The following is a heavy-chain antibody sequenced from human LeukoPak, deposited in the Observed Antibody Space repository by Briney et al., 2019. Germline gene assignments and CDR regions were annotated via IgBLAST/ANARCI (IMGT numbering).Heavy chain of an antibody. Sequence: SVKVSCKASGGTFSGYAISWVRQAPGQGLEWMGGIIPIFGTANYAQKFQGRVTITADESTSTAYMELSSLRSEDTAVYYCARDDYDYVWGSYRETYYFDYWGQGTLVTVSS. V-gene: IGHV1-69*13. CDR3: ARDDYDYVWGSYRETYYFDY. D-gene: IGHD3-16*02. CDR1: GGTFSGYA. J-gene: IGHJ4*02. CDR2: IIPIFGTA.